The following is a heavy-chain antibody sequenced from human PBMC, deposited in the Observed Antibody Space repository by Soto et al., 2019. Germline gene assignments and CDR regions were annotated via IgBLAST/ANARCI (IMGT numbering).Heavy chain of an antibody. CDR2: ISKDGSSK. CDR3: ARSRSGEVADYFDF. D-gene: IGHD3-10*01. J-gene: IGHJ4*02. CDR1: GFIFSRYA. V-gene: IGHV3-30*04. Sequence: GGSLRLSCAASGFIFSRYAIHWVRQAPGKGLEWLAVISKDGSSKYYLDSVKGRFTISRDNSKNTVHLEMKNLRDEDTALYYCARSRSGEVADYFDFWGQGTLVTVSS.